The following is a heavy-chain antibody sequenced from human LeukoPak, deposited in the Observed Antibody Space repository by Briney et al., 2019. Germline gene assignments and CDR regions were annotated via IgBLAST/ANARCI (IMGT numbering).Heavy chain of an antibody. CDR2: ISSTSNTI. CDR3: AREEGFDY. Sequence: PGGSLRLSCAASGFTFSSYNMNWVRQAPGKGLEWVSFISSTSNTIYYADSVKGRFTISRDNAKNSLYLQMNSLRDEDTAAYYCAREEGFDYWGQGTLVTVSS. V-gene: IGHV3-48*02. CDR1: GFTFSSYN. J-gene: IGHJ4*02.